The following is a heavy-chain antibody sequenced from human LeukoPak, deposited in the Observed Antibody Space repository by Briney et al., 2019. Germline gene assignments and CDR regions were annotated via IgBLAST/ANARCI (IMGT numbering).Heavy chain of an antibody. V-gene: IGHV1-2*04. Sequence: ASVKVSCKASGYTFTGYYMHWVRQPPGQGLEWMGWINPNSGGTNYAQKFQGCVTMTRDTSISTAYMELSRLRSDDTAVYYCARGRGYSYGSNDAFDIWGQGTMVTVSS. CDR3: ARGRGYSYGSNDAFDI. J-gene: IGHJ3*02. CDR1: GYTFTGYY. CDR2: INPNSGGT. D-gene: IGHD5-18*01.